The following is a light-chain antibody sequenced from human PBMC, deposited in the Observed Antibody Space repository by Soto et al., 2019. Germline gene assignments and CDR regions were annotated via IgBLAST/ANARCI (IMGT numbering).Light chain of an antibody. CDR2: EVS. CDR3: SSYAGSNNLVV. J-gene: IGLJ2*01. Sequence: QSALTQPPSASGSPGQSVTISCTGTSSDIGGYNYVSWYQQHPGKAPKLMLYEVSKRPSGVPDRFSGSKSGNTASLTVSGLQADDEAEYYCSSYAGSNNLVVFGGGTQLTVL. V-gene: IGLV2-8*01. CDR1: SSDIGGYNY.